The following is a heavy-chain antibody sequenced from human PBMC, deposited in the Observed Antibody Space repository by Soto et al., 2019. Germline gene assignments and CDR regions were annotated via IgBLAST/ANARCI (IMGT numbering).Heavy chain of an antibody. CDR3: ARESEDLTSNFDY. Sequence: EVQLVESGGGLAQPGGSLRLSCAASGFSFSSNSMNWVRQAPGKGLEWVSYISSTTNYIYYGDSMKGRFTISRDNAKNSLYLEMNSLRAEDTAVYYCARESEDLTSNFDYWGQGTLVTVSS. CDR1: GFSFSSNS. J-gene: IGHJ4*02. V-gene: IGHV3-48*04. CDR2: ISSTTNYI.